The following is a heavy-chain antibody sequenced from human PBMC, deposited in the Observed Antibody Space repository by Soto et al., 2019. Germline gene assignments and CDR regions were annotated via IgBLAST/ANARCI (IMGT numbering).Heavy chain of an antibody. D-gene: IGHD4-17*01. CDR3: ARILNGNYLFDS. Sequence: KESGPVLVKPTETLTLTCTVSGFSLSDTRMGVTWIRQPPGKALEWLAHIFSNDEKSYNTSLKSRLTISKGTSKSQVVLAMTNMGPVDTATYYCARILNGNYLFDSWGQGTLVTVSS. J-gene: IGHJ4*02. CDR2: IFSNDEK. CDR1: GFSLSDTRMG. V-gene: IGHV2-26*01.